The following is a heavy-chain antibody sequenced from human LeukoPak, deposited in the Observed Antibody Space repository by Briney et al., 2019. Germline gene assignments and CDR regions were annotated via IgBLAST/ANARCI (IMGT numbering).Heavy chain of an antibody. CDR3: ARGEGFILEFIQRLTRFDP. CDR2: IYYSGST. D-gene: IGHD3-9*01. J-gene: IGHJ5*02. V-gene: IGHV4-39*07. Sequence: PSETLSLTCTVSSGSISSSSYYWGWIRQPPGKGLEWIGSIYYSGSTYYNPSLKSRVTISVDTSKNQFSLKLSSVTAADTAVYYCARGEGFILEFIQRLTRFDPWGQGTLVTVSS. CDR1: SGSISSSSYY.